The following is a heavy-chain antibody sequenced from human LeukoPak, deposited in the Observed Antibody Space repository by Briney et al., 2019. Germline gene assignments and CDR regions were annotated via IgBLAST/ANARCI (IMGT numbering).Heavy chain of an antibody. V-gene: IGHV4-31*03. CDR1: GGSISSGAYW. CDR3: ARGHSTSSSYFCNGMDV. CDR2: IYYSGST. Sequence: SETLSLTCTVAGGSISSGAYWWTWIRQDPVKGLEWIGYIYYSGSTYYNPSLRSRVNISVDTSKNRFSLKLSSVTAADTAVYYCARGHSTSSSYFCNGMDVWGQGTTVTVSS. D-gene: IGHD6-6*01. J-gene: IGHJ6*02.